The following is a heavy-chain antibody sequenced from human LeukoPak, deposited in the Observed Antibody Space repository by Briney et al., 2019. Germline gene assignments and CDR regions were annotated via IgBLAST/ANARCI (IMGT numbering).Heavy chain of an antibody. CDR2: VRPEGTTT. Sequence: PGGSLRLSCAASGFTFSTYWMHWVRQAPGKGLVWVSRVRPEGTTTAYADSVKGRFTISRDNAKNTLFLQMNSLSAEDTAVYYCARDLDWTLFYYWGQGTLVTVSS. CDR3: ARDLDWTLFYY. CDR1: GFTFSTYW. V-gene: IGHV3-74*03. D-gene: IGHD3-9*01. J-gene: IGHJ4*02.